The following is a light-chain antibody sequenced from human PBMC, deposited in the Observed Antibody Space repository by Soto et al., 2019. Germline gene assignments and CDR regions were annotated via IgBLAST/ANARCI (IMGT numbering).Light chain of an antibody. CDR3: QQYKSGYN. Sequence: DIQMTQSPSTLSASVGDRVTITCRASQSISSWLAWYQQKPGKAPKLLIYDASSLESGVPSRVSGSGSGTEFTLTISSLQPDDFATYYCQQYKSGYNFGQGTQLEIK. J-gene: IGKJ2*01. V-gene: IGKV1-5*01. CDR2: DAS. CDR1: QSISSW.